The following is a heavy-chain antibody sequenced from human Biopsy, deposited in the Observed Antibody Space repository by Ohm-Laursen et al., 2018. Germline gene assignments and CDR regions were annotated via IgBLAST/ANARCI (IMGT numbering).Heavy chain of an antibody. CDR1: GFTFSSYG. CDR2: IWYDGSRQ. D-gene: IGHD6-25*01. CDR3: ARDGAAGYGLDV. J-gene: IGHJ6*02. Sequence: SLRLSCSASGFTFSSYGMHWVRQAPGKGLEWVAVIWYDGSRQYYADSVKGRFTISRDNSKNTLYLQMNSLRAEDTAVYYCARDGAAGYGLDVWGQGTTVTVPS. V-gene: IGHV3-33*01.